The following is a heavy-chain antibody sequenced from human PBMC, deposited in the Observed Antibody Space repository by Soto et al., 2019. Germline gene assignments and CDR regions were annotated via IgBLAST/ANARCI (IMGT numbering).Heavy chain of an antibody. CDR1: GFTFSNYG. D-gene: IGHD6-13*01. J-gene: IGHJ4*02. CDR3: ATYWYECDIEY. CDR2: ISGRAGST. Sequence: GWSLRLSCAASGFTFSNYGMSWVRQAPGKGLEWVSPISGRAGSTYYADSVKGRFTISRDNSKNTLYLQMNSLRAEDTAVYYCATYWYECDIEYWGEGTMVTVSS. V-gene: IGHV3-23*01.